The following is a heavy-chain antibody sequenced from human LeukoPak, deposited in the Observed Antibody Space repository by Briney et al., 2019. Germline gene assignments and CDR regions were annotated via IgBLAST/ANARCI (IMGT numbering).Heavy chain of an antibody. CDR1: GFTFSSYW. CDR2: INSDGSST. V-gene: IGHV3-74*01. Sequence: GGSLRLSCAASGFTFSSYWMHWVRQVPGKGLVWVPRINSDGSSTSYADSVKGRFTISRDNAKNTLYVQMNSLRAEDTAVYYCSTGSGHAFDVWGRGTMVTVSS. J-gene: IGHJ3*01. CDR3: STGSGHAFDV. D-gene: IGHD3-10*01.